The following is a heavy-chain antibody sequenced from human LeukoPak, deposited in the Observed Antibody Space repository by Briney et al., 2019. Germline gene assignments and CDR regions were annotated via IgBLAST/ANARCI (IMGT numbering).Heavy chain of an antibody. V-gene: IGHV4-59*08. Sequence: PSETLSLTCTVSGGSINSYYWSWIRQPPGKGLEWIGNIYYTGYTNYNPSLKSRVTISLDTSKKQFSLKLTSVTAADTAVYHCARQGISGTHYASFDPWGQGTLVTVSS. D-gene: IGHD3-10*01. CDR1: GGSINSYY. CDR3: ARQGISGTHYASFDP. CDR2: IYYTGYT. J-gene: IGHJ5*02.